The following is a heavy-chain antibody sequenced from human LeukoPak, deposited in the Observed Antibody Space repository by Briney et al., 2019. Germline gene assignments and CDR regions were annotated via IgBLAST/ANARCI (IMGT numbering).Heavy chain of an antibody. D-gene: IGHD3-10*01. Sequence: GGSLRLSCEASGFTFSRYGMHWVRQAPGKGLEWVAVISYDGSNTYSADSVKGRFTISRDNSKNTLYLQMNSLRAEDTAVYYCARDQYYYGSGSPDNHDYWGQGTLVTVSS. V-gene: IGHV3-30*03. J-gene: IGHJ4*02. CDR2: ISYDGSNT. CDR3: ARDQYYYGSGSPDNHDY. CDR1: GFTFSRYG.